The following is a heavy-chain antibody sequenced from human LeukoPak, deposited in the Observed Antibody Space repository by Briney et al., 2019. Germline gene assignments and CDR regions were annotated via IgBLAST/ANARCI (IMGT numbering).Heavy chain of an antibody. D-gene: IGHD1-26*01. Sequence: SVKVSCKASGGTFSSYAISWVRQAPGQGLEWMGGIIPIFGTVNYAQKFQGRVTITADESTSTAYMELSSLRSEDTAVYYCARLEGSYYLDDAFDIWGQGTMVTVSS. CDR3: ARLEGSYYLDDAFDI. CDR2: IIPIFGTV. CDR1: GGTFSSYA. J-gene: IGHJ3*02. V-gene: IGHV1-69*13.